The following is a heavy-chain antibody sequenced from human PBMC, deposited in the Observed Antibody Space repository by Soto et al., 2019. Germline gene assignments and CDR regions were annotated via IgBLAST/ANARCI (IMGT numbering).Heavy chain of an antibody. CDR3: ARELELLFLALNYYYGMDV. CDR2: ISGSGGST. V-gene: IGHV3-23*01. Sequence: PGGSLRLSCAASGFTFSSYAMSWVRQAPGKGLEWVSAISGSGGSTYYADSVKGRFTISRDNAKNTLYLQMNSLRAEDTAVYYCARELELLFLALNYYYGMDVWGQGTTVTVSS. CDR1: GFTFSSYA. J-gene: IGHJ6*02. D-gene: IGHD1-7*01.